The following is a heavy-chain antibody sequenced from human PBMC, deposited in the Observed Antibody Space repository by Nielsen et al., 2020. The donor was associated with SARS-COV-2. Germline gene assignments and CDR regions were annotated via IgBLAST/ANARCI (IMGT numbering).Heavy chain of an antibody. V-gene: IGHV3-23*01. J-gene: IGHJ6*02. CDR1: GFTFSSYA. CDR2: ISGSGGST. Sequence: GGSLRLSCAASGFTFSSYAMSWVRQAPGKGLEWVSAISGSGGSTYYADSVKGRFTISRDNSKNTLYLQMNSLRAEDTAVYYCAKEDYYGSGSFPDGMDVWGQGTTVTVSS. CDR3: AKEDYYGSGSFPDGMDV. D-gene: IGHD3-10*01.